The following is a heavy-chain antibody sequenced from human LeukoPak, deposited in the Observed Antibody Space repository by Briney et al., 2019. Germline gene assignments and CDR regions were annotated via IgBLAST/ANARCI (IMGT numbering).Heavy chain of an antibody. V-gene: IGHV4-4*07. CDR3: ARFFGNSLFYYGMDV. J-gene: IGHJ6*02. D-gene: IGHD4-23*01. CDR2: IYSTGIT. CDR1: GGSISRYY. Sequence: SETLSLTCTVSGGSISRYYWVWIRQAAGKGLEWIGLIYSTGITDYNPSFKSRVSMSLDTPRNQLFLNVTSVTAADTAVYYCARFFGNSLFYYGMDVWGQGTTVSVSS.